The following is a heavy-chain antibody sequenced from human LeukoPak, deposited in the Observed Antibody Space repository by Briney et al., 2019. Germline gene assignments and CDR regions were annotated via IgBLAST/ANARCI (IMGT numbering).Heavy chain of an antibody. CDR1: GDSLGGYY. D-gene: IGHD3-22*01. J-gene: IGHJ5*02. Sequence: SETLSLTCTVSGDSLGGYYWSWIRQPPGKGLEWIAYIYYSGTTNHDPSLGRRVTVSLDTSKNQFSLNLSSVTAADTAVYYCARHRSMFDSSGYYLDRWGQGTLVTVFS. CDR3: ARHRSMFDSSGYYLDR. CDR2: IYYSGTT. V-gene: IGHV4-59*08.